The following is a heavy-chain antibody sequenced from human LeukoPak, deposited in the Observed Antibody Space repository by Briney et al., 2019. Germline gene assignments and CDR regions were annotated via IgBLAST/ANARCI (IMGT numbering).Heavy chain of an antibody. V-gene: IGHV3-74*01. CDR2: INSDGSST. J-gene: IGHJ4*02. CDR3: ARDRQEYYDFWSGPGY. CDR1: GFTFSSYW. D-gene: IGHD3-3*01. Sequence: GGSLRLSCAASGFTFSSYWMHWVRQAPGKGLVGVSRINSDGSSTSYAASVKGRFTISRDNAKNTLYLQMNSLRAEDTAVYYCARDRQEYYDFWSGPGYWGQGTLVTVSS.